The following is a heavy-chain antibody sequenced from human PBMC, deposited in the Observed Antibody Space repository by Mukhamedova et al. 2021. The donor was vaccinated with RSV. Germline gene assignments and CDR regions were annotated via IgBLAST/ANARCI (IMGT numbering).Heavy chain of an antibody. J-gene: IGHJ5*02. CDR3: TRSADP. Sequence: GLERVGLIRSNTYGGTTEYAASVKGRFIISRDDSKSSAYLQMNSLKTEDTAVYYCTRSADPWRQGTLVTVSS. CDR2: IRSNTYGGTT. V-gene: IGHV3-49*02.